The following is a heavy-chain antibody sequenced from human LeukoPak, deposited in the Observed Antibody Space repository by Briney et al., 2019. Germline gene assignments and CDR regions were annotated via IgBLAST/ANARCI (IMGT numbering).Heavy chain of an antibody. V-gene: IGHV3-21*01. D-gene: IGHD6-13*01. CDR1: GFTFSSYS. J-gene: IGHJ4*02. Sequence: PGGSLRLSCAASGFTFSSYSMTWVRQAPGKGLEWVSSISSSSSYIYYADSVKGRFTISRDNAKNSLYLQMNSLRAEDTAVYYCARELVYSSSWYYFDYWGQGTLVTVSS. CDR3: ARELVYSSSWYYFDY. CDR2: ISSSSSYI.